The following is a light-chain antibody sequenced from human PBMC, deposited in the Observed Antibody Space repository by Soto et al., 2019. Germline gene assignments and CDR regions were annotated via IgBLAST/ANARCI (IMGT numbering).Light chain of an antibody. CDR1: ESISSTN. CDR2: AAS. Sequence: EIVLTQSPGTLSLSPGKRATLSCRASESISSTNLGWYQQKPGQAPRLLIYAASSRATGIPVRFSGSGSGTDFTLTISRLEPEDFAVYYCQQYGSSLITFGQGTRLEIK. V-gene: IGKV3-20*01. J-gene: IGKJ5*01. CDR3: QQYGSSLIT.